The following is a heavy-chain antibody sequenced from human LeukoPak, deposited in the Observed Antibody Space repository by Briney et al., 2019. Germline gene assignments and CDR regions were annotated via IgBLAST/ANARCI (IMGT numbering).Heavy chain of an antibody. CDR2: IRSKTNNYAT. V-gene: IGHV3-73*01. CDR1: GFSFSGSA. CDR3: ITRYQLSGNYYEY. Sequence: PGGSLRLSCAASGFSFSGSAMHWVRQASGKGLEWVGRIRSKTNNYATAYAASVKGRFTISRDDSKNTAYLQMNGPKTEDTAVYYCITRYQLSGNYYEYWGQGTLVTVSS. D-gene: IGHD1-26*01. J-gene: IGHJ4*02.